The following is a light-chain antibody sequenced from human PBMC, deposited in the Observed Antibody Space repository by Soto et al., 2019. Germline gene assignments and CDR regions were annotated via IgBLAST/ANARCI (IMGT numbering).Light chain of an antibody. CDR3: QSYDSSLIVSKV. V-gene: IGLV1-40*01. CDR2: ANS. CDR1: SSNIGAGYN. Sequence: QSVLTRPPSVSGAPGQRVTISCTGSSSNIGAGYNVHWYQQFPGTAPKLIIYANSDRPSGVPDRFSGSKSGTSASLAITGLQAEDEADYYCQSYDSSLIVSKVFGTGTKATVL. J-gene: IGLJ1*01.